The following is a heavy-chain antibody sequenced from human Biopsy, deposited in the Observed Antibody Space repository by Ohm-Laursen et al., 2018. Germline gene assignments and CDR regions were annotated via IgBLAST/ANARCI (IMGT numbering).Heavy chain of an antibody. CDR3: ARDSSRRAREGGMDV. CDR2: ISETSSHI. CDR1: GFTVTSYD. V-gene: IGHV3-21*01. D-gene: IGHD6-6*01. J-gene: IGHJ6*02. Sequence: LSLTCAASGFTVTSYDMNWVRQAPGKGPEWISYISETSSHIYGADSVRGRFTVARDIAKNSLYLQLNSLRVEDTAVYYCARDSSRRAREGGMDVWGQGTTVTVSS.